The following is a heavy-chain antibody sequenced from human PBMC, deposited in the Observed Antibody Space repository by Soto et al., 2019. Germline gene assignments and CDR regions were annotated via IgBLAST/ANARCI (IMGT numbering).Heavy chain of an antibody. Sequence: GGSLRLSCAASGFAFSTYWMHWFRQAPGKGLMWVSRINSGGGATAYADSVKGRFTISRDNARNTLYLQVNGLRAEDTALYYCARWFTYGNFDYFDYWGQGTQVTVSS. CDR1: GFAFSTYW. CDR3: ARWFTYGNFDYFDY. D-gene: IGHD3-10*01. J-gene: IGHJ4*02. V-gene: IGHV3-74*01. CDR2: INSGGGAT.